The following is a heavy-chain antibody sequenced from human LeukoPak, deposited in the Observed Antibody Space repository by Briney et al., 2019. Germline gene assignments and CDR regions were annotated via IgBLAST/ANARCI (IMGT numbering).Heavy chain of an antibody. V-gene: IGHV3-23*01. Sequence: GGTLRLSCAASGFTFSSYGMSWVRQAPGKGLEWVSAISGSGGSTYYADSVKGRFTISRDNSKNTLYLQMNSLRAEDTAVYYCAKASLYNYGYYYYMDVWGKGTTVTISS. CDR2: ISGSGGST. CDR1: GFTFSSYG. CDR3: AKASLYNYGYYYYMDV. J-gene: IGHJ6*03.